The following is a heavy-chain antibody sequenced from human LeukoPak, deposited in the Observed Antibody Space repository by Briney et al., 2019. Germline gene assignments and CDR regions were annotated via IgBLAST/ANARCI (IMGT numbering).Heavy chain of an antibody. CDR2: ISGDGGST. CDR1: GFTFDDYA. J-gene: IGHJ3*02. D-gene: IGHD4-23*01. Sequence: GGSLRLSCAASGFTFDDYAMHWVRHAPGKGLEWVSLISGDGGSTYYADSVKGRFTISRDNSKNSLYLQMNSLRTEGTALYYCAKDPGGGNSGAFDIWGQGTMVTVSS. V-gene: IGHV3-43*02. CDR3: AKDPGGGNSGAFDI.